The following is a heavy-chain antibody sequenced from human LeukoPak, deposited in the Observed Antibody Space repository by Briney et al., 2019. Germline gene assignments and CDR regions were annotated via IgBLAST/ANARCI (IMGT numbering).Heavy chain of an antibody. CDR3: ARGGGYSYGFNDY. D-gene: IGHD5-18*01. CDR1: GGSISSGSYY. V-gene: IGHV4-61*02. CDR2: IYTSGSA. J-gene: IGHJ4*02. Sequence: SETLPLTCTVSGGSISSGSYYWSWIRQPAGKGLEWIGRIYTSGSANYNPSLKSRVTISVDTSKNQFSLKLSSVTVADTAVYYCARGGGYSYGFNDYWGQGTLVTVSS.